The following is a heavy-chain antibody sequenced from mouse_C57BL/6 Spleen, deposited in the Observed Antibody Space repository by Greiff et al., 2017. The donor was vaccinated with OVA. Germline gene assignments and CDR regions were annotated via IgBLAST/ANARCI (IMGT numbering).Heavy chain of an antibody. CDR3: ARGILRNYFDY. D-gene: IGHD1-1*01. CDR2: IYPGSGNN. Sequence: QVQLQQSGPELVKPGASVKISCKASGYSFTSYYIHWVKQRPGQGLEWIGWIYPGSGNNKYNEKFKGKATLTADTSSSTAYMQLSSLTSEDSAVYYCARGILRNYFDYWGQGTTLTVSS. V-gene: IGHV1-66*01. CDR1: GYSFTSYY. J-gene: IGHJ2*01.